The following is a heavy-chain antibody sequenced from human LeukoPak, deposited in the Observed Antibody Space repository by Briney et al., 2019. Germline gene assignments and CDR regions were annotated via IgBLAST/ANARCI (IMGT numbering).Heavy chain of an antibody. Sequence: PSETLSLTCTVSGGSINTVSYYWGWIRQPPGKGLEWIGTVYYSGGSYYDPSLKSRVTISVDTSKNQFSLKLSSVTAADTAVYYCASLGDLLNWFDPWGQGTLVTVSS. CDR3: ASLGDLLNWFDP. V-gene: IGHV4-39*01. D-gene: IGHD3-10*01. J-gene: IGHJ5*02. CDR1: GGSINTVSYY. CDR2: VYYSGGS.